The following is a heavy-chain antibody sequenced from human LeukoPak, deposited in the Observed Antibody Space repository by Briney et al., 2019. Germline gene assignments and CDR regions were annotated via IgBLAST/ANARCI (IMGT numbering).Heavy chain of an antibody. J-gene: IGHJ4*02. CDR1: GDSVSSNSAA. V-gene: IGHV6-1*01. D-gene: IGHD6-19*01. CDR3: ASTPVVPYSSGWFGYYFDY. Sequence: SQTLSLTCALSGDSVSSNSAAWNWIRQSPSRGLEWLGRTYYRSKWYNDYAVSVKSRITINPDTSKNQFSLQLNSVTPEDTAVYYCASTPVVPYSSGWFGYYFDYWGQGTLVTVSS. CDR2: TYYRSKWYN.